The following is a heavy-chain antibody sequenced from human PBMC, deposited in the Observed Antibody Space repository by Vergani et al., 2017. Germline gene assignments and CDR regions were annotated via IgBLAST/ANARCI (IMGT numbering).Heavy chain of an antibody. CDR2: ISSSGSTI. D-gene: IGHD6-19*01. V-gene: IGHV3-11*01. Sequence: QVQLVESGGGLVKPGGSLRLSCAASGFTFSDYYMSWIRQAPGKGLEWVSYISSSGSTIYYADSVKGRFTISRDNAKNSLYLQMNSLRAEDTAVYYCARTHLGYSSGWYPPETDAFDIWGQGTMVTGSS. J-gene: IGHJ3*02. CDR1: GFTFSDYY. CDR3: ARTHLGYSSGWYPPETDAFDI.